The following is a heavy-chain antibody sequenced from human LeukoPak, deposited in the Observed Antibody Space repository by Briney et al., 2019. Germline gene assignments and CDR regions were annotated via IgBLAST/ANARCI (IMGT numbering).Heavy chain of an antibody. CDR3: ARLPYGSIWFCHY. CDR1: GGSISHNTYY. V-gene: IGHV4-39*01. CDR2: IYYSGST. Sequence: SETLSLTCPGTGGSISHNTYYWCWIRQPPGKGLEWIGSIYYSGSTYYNPSLKSRVTITVDTSKNQFSLKLSSVSAADTAVFYCARLPYGSIWFCHYWGQGTLVTVSS. D-gene: IGHD6-13*01. J-gene: IGHJ4*02.